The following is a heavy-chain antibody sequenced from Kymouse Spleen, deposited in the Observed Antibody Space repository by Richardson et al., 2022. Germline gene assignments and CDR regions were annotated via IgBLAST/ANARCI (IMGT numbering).Heavy chain of an antibody. CDR2: INHSGST. CDR1: GGSFSGYY. J-gene: IGHJ4*02. CDR3: ARGWGPDY. V-gene: IGHV4-34*01. Sequence: QVQLQQWGAGLLKPSETLSLTCAVYGGSFSGYYWSWIRQPPGKGLEWIGEINHSGSTNYNPSLKSRVTISVDTSKNQFSLKLSSVTAADTAVYYCARGWGPDYWGQGTLVTVSS. D-gene: IGHD7-27*02.